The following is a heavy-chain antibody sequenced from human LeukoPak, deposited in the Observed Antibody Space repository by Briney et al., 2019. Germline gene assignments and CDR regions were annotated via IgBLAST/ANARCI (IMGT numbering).Heavy chain of an antibody. D-gene: IGHD2-2*02. CDR2: ISGSGAST. CDR3: AKGSRGYTNYYFDY. CDR1: GFSFSGYA. Sequence: PGGSLRLSCTSSGFSFSGYAMIWVRQAPGKGLELVSTISGSGASTFYADSVRGRFITSKDIPSNIVHLQMNSLRAEDTAVYYCAKGSRGYTNYYFDYWGQGTLVTVSS. V-gene: IGHV3-23*01. J-gene: IGHJ4*02.